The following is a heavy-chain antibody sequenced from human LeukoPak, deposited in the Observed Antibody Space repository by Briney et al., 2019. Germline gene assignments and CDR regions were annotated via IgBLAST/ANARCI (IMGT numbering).Heavy chain of an antibody. Sequence: PGGSLRLSCVASGFTFSTNAIDWVRQAPGKGLQWVAAISYGSDYMFYADSVKGRFTISRDNAKNSVYLQMNSLRAEDTAVYYCVKVGTGNHQYGSVDFDDWGQGTLVTVSA. CDR3: VKVGTGNHQYGSVDFDD. CDR2: ISYGSDYM. V-gene: IGHV3-21*06. CDR1: GFTFSTNA. D-gene: IGHD3-10*01. J-gene: IGHJ4*02.